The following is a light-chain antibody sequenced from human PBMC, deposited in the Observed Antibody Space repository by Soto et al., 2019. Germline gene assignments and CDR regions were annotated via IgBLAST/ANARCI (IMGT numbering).Light chain of an antibody. CDR1: SSDVGAYNY. CDR2: DVT. CDR3: CSYAGTYKV. Sequence: LTQPRSVSGSPGQSVTISCTGASSDVGAYNYVSWYQQNPGKAPKLIIYDVTKRPSGVPDRFSGSKSGNTASLTISGLQADDEADYYCCSYAGTYKVFGTGTKVTVL. V-gene: IGLV2-11*01. J-gene: IGLJ1*01.